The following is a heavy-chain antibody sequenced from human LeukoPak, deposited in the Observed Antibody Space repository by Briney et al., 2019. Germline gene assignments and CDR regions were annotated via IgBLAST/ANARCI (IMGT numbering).Heavy chain of an antibody. J-gene: IGHJ6*02. CDR2: ISSSSSYI. CDR3: AKDRKPYYYGSGDYYGMDV. V-gene: IGHV3-21*01. D-gene: IGHD3-10*01. Sequence: PGGSLRLSCAAAGFTFSSYSMNWVRQAPGKGLEWVSSISSSSSYIYYADSVKGRFTISRDNAKNSLYLQMNSLRAEDTAVYYCAKDRKPYYYGSGDYYGMDVWGQGTTVTVSS. CDR1: GFTFSSYS.